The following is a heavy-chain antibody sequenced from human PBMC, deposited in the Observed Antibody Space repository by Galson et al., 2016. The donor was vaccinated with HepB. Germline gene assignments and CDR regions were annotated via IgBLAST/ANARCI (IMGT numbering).Heavy chain of an antibody. J-gene: IGHJ4*02. CDR2: SKGKTDGGTT. CDR3: TTLSPAAASDY. Sequence: SLRLSCAASGLSVSINYMSWVRQAPGKGLEWVGRSKGKTDGGTTDYAVPVKGRFTISRDDSKNTLYLQMNSLKTEDTAVYFCTTLSPAAASDYWGQGTLVSVSS. D-gene: IGHD6-13*01. V-gene: IGHV3-15*01. CDR1: GLSVSINY.